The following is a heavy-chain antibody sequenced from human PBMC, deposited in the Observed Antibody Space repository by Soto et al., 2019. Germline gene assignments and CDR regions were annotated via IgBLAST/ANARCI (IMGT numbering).Heavy chain of an antibody. D-gene: IGHD2-2*01. CDR2: IYPGDSDT. V-gene: IGHV5-51*01. J-gene: IGHJ6*02. CDR1: GYSFTSYW. Sequence: PGESLNISCKGSGYSFTSYWIGWVRQMPGKGLEWMGIIYPGDSDTRYSPSFQGQVTISADKSISTAYLQWSSLKASDTAMYYCARRGVVVHGMPYYYYGMDVWGQGTTVTVSS. CDR3: ARRGVVVHGMPYYYYGMDV.